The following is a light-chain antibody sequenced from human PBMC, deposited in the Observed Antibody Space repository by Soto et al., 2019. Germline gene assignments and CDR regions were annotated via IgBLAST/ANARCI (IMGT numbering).Light chain of an antibody. J-gene: IGLJ3*02. CDR3: QSYDSSLRGWV. CDR1: SSNIGAGYD. V-gene: IGLV1-40*01. CDR2: GNS. Sequence: QSVLTQPPSVSGAPGQRVTISCTGSSSNIGAGYDVHWYQQIPGTAPKLLIYGNSNRPSGVPYRFSGSKSGTSASLAITGLQAEDEADYYCQSYDSSLRGWVFGGGTKLTVL.